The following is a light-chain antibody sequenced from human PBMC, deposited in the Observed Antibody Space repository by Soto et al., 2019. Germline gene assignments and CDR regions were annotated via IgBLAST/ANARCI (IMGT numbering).Light chain of an antibody. CDR1: SSNIGSNF. J-gene: IGLJ1*01. CDR3: QSYESSSLSGFV. CDR2: ANS. V-gene: IGLV1-40*01. Sequence: QSVLTQPPSASGTPGQRVTISCSGSSSNIGSNFVYWYQQRPGTAPRLLIYANSNRPSGVPDRFSGSKSGISASLAITGLQADDEADYYCQSYESSSLSGFVFGSGTKLTVL.